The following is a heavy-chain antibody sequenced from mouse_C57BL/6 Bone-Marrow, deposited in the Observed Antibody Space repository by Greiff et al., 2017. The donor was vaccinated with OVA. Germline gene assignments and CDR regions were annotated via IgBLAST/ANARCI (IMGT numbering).Heavy chain of an antibody. J-gene: IGHJ2*01. CDR3: ARGYF. Sequence: QVQLQQSGAELVKPGASVEIPCKASGYAFSCYWMNWVKQRPGKGLEWIGQIYPGDGATNYNGKFKGKATLTADKYSSTAYLQLSSLTSEDSAVYFCARGYFRGQGTTLTVSS. CDR2: IYPGDGAT. CDR1: GYAFSCYW. V-gene: IGHV1-80*01.